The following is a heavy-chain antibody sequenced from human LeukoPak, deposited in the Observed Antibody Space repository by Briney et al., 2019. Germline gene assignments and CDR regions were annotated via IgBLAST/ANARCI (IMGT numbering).Heavy chain of an antibody. V-gene: IGHV4-59*01. CDR2: IYYSGST. CDR3: ARGGLTRAPYYDFWSGPRGIVYYGMDV. J-gene: IGHJ6*02. Sequence: SETLSLTCTVSGGSISSYYWSWIRQPPGKGLEWIGYIYYSGSTNYNPSLKSRVTISVDTSKNQFSLKLSSVTAADTAVYYCARGGLTRAPYYDFWSGPRGIVYYGMDVWGQGTTVTVSS. D-gene: IGHD3-3*01. CDR1: GGSISSYY.